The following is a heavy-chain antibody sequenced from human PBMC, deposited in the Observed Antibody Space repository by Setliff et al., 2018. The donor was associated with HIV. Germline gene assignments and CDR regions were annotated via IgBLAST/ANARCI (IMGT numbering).Heavy chain of an antibody. J-gene: IGHJ6*03. D-gene: IGHD3-16*02. Sequence: ETLSLTCTVSDGSISSTNHYWGWIRQSPGKRLEWIGTVHYSGSTYYNPSLKSRLTISVDTSTNHFSLKLSSVAAADTAVYYCARLVGYYRSDNANYYYMDVWGKGTTVTVSS. CDR1: DGSISSTNHY. CDR2: VHYSGST. CDR3: ARLVGYYRSDNANYYYMDV. V-gene: IGHV4-39*02.